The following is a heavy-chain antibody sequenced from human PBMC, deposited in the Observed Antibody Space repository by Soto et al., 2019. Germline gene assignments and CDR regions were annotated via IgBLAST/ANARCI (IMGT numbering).Heavy chain of an antibody. CDR2: IWYDGSNK. CDR3: ARRGSSGEVGADY. CDR1: GFTFSSYG. Sequence: QVQLVESGGGVVQPGRSLRLSCAASGFTFSSYGMHWVRQAPGKGLEWVAVIWYDGSNKHYAESVKGRFTISRDNSKNTLYLPMNSLRDEDTSVYYCARRGSSGEVGADYWGQGTLVTVSS. J-gene: IGHJ4*02. D-gene: IGHD5-12*01. V-gene: IGHV3-33*01.